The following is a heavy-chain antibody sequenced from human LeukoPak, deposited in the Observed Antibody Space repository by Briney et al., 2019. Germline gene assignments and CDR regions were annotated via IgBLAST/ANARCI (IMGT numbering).Heavy chain of an antibody. D-gene: IGHD2-15*01. J-gene: IGHJ4*02. CDR2: ISSSSSTI. CDR1: GFTFSSYS. Sequence: GGSLRLSCAASGFTFSSYSMNWVRKAPGKGLEWVSYISSSSSTIYYADSVKGRFTISRDNAKNSLYLQMNSLRAEDTAVYYCAREASGHFDYWGQGTLVTVSS. CDR3: AREASGHFDY. V-gene: IGHV3-48*01.